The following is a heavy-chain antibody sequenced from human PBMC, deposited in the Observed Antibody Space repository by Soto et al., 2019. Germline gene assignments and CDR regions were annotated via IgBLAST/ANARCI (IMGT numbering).Heavy chain of an antibody. CDR1: GFTFSSYW. Sequence: LGGSLRLSCAASGFTFSSYWMSWVRQAPGKGLEWVANIKQDGSEKYYVDSVKGRFTISRDNAKNSLYLQMNSLRAEDTAVYYCARDEAYCSGGSCYFNYYYGMDVWGQGTTVTVSS. CDR2: IKQDGSEK. V-gene: IGHV3-7*01. J-gene: IGHJ6*02. CDR3: ARDEAYCSGGSCYFNYYYGMDV. D-gene: IGHD2-15*01.